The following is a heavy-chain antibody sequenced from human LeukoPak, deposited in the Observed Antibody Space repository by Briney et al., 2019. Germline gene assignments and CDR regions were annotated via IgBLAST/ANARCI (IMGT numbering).Heavy chain of an antibody. CDR1: GFTFSNYW. V-gene: IGHV3-7*03. CDR2: IKQDGSEK. Sequence: GGSLRLSCVASGFTFSNYWMSWVRQAPGKGLEWVANIKQDGSEKYYVDSVKGRFTISRDNAKKSLYLQMNSLRAEDTAFYYCARQGAGSGTHYYHYYMDVWGKGTTVTVSS. J-gene: IGHJ6*03. D-gene: IGHD3-10*01. CDR3: ARQGAGSGTHYYHYYMDV.